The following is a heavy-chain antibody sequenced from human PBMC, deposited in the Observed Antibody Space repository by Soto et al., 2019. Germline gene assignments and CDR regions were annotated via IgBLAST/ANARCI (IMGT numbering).Heavy chain of an antibody. CDR1: GYRFTSYW. CDR3: ARQSDYSGAYWPY. V-gene: IGHV5-51*01. Sequence: LGESLKISCKGSGYRFTSYWIGWVRQMPGKGLEWVGIIYPGDSDARYSPSFQGQVTISVDKSNNTAYLHWSRLKAPDTAIYYCARQSDYSGAYWPYWGQGTLVTVSS. J-gene: IGHJ4*02. CDR2: IYPGDSDA. D-gene: IGHD1-26*01.